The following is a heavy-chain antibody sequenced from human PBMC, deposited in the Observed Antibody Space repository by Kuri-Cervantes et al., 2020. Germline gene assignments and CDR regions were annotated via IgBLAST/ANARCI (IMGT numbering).Heavy chain of an antibody. CDR1: GGTFSSYA. J-gene: IGHJ3*01. Sequence: SVKVSCKTSGGTFSSYAISWVRQAPGQGLEWMGGIIPIFGTANYAQKFQGRVTITTDESTSTAYMELSSLRSEDTAVYYCATSRLYCTSISCYEEDAFDVWGQGTTVTVSS. CDR2: IIPIFGTA. CDR3: ATSRLYCTSISCYEEDAFDV. D-gene: IGHD2-2*01. V-gene: IGHV1-69*05.